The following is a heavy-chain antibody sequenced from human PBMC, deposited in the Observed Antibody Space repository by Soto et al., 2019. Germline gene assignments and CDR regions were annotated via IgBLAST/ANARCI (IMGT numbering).Heavy chain of an antibody. V-gene: IGHV1-8*01. Sequence: GASVKVSCKASGYSFTNNDVSWVRQATGQGLEWMGWMNPGSGDTGHAQKFQGRVTMTRDISISTAYMELSSLRSDDTAIYYCARMATFGSLNWFDPWGQGTLVTGSS. CDR2: MNPGSGDT. CDR1: GYSFTNND. CDR3: ARMATFGSLNWFDP. J-gene: IGHJ5*02. D-gene: IGHD3-16*01.